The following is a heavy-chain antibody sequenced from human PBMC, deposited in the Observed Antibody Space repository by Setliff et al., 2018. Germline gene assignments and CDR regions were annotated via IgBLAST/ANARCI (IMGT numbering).Heavy chain of an antibody. J-gene: IGHJ3*02. CDR2: IYSGGYT. V-gene: IGHV3-53*01. CDR1: GFTVSSSY. Sequence: GGSLRLSCAASGFTVSSSYMSWVRQAPGKGLEWVSIIYSGGYTNYADSVKGRFTISRDNSKNTLYLQMNSLRAEDTAVYYCARGSVAGINDAFDIWGQGTMVTVS. D-gene: IGHD6-19*01. CDR3: ARGSVAGINDAFDI.